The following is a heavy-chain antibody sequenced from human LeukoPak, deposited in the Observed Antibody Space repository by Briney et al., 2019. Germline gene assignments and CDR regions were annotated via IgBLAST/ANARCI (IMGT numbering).Heavy chain of an antibody. Sequence: PSETLSLTCTVSGGSISSGSYYWSWIRQPAGKGLEWIGRIYTSGSTNYNPSLKSRVTISVDTSKNQFSLKLSSVTAADTAVYYCARGKQLAPTYYYYYMDVWGKGTTVTISS. J-gene: IGHJ6*03. D-gene: IGHD6-13*01. CDR1: GGSISSGSYY. V-gene: IGHV4-61*02. CDR2: IYTSGST. CDR3: ARGKQLAPTYYYYYMDV.